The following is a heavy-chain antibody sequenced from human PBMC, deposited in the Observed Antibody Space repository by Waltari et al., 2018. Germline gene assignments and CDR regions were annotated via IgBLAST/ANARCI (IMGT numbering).Heavy chain of an antibody. CDR1: GFTFSSYW. V-gene: IGHV3-7*01. D-gene: IGHD3-3*01. CDR3: ARDTIRGYFDY. Sequence: EVQLVESGGGLVQPGGSLRLSCPASGFTFSSYWLSWVRQAPGKGLEWVANIKQEGSEKYYVDSVKGRFTISRDNAKNSLYLQMNSLRAEDTAVYYCARDTIRGYFDYWGQGTLVTVSS. J-gene: IGHJ4*02. CDR2: IKQEGSEK.